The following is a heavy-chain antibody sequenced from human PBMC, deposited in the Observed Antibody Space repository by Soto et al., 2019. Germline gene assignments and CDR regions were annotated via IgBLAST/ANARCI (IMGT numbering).Heavy chain of an antibody. CDR2: IYYSGST. D-gene: IGHD3-10*01. CDR3: ARGGYGSEGMREYYYYMDV. Sequence: SETLSLTCTVSGGSISSGGYYWSWIRQHPGKGLEWIGYIYYSGSTYYNPSLKSRVTISVDTSKNQFSLKLSSVTAADTAVYYCARGGYGSEGMREYYYYMDVWGKGTTVTVSS. V-gene: IGHV4-31*03. CDR1: GGSISSGGYY. J-gene: IGHJ6*03.